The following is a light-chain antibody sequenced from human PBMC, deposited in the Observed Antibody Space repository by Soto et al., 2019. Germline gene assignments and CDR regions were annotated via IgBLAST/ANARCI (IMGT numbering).Light chain of an antibody. J-gene: IGLJ1*01. CDR2: EVT. CDR3: SSYRSSSTYV. Sequence: QSALTQPASVSGSPGQSITISCAGTSSDVGGYDYVSWYQQHPGKAPKLIIYEVTNRPSGVSFRFSGSKSGNTASLTISGLQAEDESDYYCSSYRSSSTYVFGTGTKSP. V-gene: IGLV2-14*01. CDR1: SSDVGGYDY.